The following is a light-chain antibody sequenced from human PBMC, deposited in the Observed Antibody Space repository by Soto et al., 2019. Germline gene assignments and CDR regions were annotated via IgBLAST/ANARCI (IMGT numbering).Light chain of an antibody. CDR1: SSNIGSNT. J-gene: IGLJ1*01. CDR3: GAWDDSLNGYV. CDR2: SNN. V-gene: IGLV1-44*01. Sequence: QSVLTQPPSASGTPGQRVTISCSGSSSNIGSNTVNWYQQLPGTAPKLLIYSNNQRPSGVPDRFSGSKSGTSASLAISGLQSEYEADYYCGAWDDSLNGYVFGTGTKVTVL.